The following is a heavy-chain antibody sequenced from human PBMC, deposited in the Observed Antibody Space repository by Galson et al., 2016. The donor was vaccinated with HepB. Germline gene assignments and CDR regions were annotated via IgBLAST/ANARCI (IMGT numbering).Heavy chain of an antibody. V-gene: IGHV1-58*01. CDR1: GFTFSSSS. CDR2: IVVGIGTT. D-gene: IGHD5-12*01. J-gene: IGHJ4*02. CDR3: AAEWPSLRPPDY. Sequence: SVKVSCKASGFTFSSSSVQWVRQARGEGLEWLGWIVVGIGTTSYAQKFRQRVTITRDMSASTAYLEISGLTSEDTAVYYCAAEWPSLRPPDYWGLGTLVTVSS.